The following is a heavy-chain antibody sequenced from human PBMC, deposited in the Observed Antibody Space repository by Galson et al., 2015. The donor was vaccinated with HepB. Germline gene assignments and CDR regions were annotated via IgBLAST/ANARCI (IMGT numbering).Heavy chain of an antibody. J-gene: IGHJ3*02. D-gene: IGHD5-24*01. CDR1: GYTFTSYA. CDR3: ARGGEMATVLGRGAFDI. Sequence: GYTFTSYAMHWVRQAPGQRLEWMGWINAGNGNTKYSQKFQGRVTITADKSTSTAYMELSSLRSEDTAIYYCARGGEMATVLGRGAFDIWGQGTMVTVSS. V-gene: IGHV1-3*01. CDR2: INAGNGNT.